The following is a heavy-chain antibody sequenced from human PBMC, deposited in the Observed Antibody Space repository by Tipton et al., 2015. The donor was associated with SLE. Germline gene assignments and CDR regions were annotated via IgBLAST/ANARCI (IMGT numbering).Heavy chain of an antibody. V-gene: IGHV4-39*07. CDR3: ARDEYRYDTNGPYGYGSGYYHYMDI. J-gene: IGHJ6*03. CDR1: GDSISSSSYY. CDR2: VYYTGNT. D-gene: IGHD3-22*01. Sequence: TLSLTCIVSGDSISSSSYYWGWIRQPPGKGLEWVGTVYYTGNTFYNPSLKSRVTISVDTSKNQFSLNLSSVTAADTAVYYCARDEYRYDTNGPYGYGSGYYHYMDIWDQGTTVTVSS.